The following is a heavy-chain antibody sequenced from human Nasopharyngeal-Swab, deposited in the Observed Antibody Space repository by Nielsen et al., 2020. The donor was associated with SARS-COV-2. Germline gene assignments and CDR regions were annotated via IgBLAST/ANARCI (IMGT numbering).Heavy chain of an antibody. D-gene: IGHD4-11*01. Sequence: GESLKISCAASGFTFSSYAMSWVRQAPGKGLEWVSAISGSGGSTYYADSVKGRFTISRDNSKNTLYLQMNSLRAEDTAVYYCAKTTENHYYYYGMDVWGQGTTVTVSS. CDR3: AKTTENHYYYYGMDV. CDR1: GFTFSSYA. V-gene: IGHV3-23*01. CDR2: ISGSGGST. J-gene: IGHJ6*02.